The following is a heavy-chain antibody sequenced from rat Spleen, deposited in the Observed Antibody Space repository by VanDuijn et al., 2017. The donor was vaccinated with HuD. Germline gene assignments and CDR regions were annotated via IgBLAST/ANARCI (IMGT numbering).Heavy chain of an antibody. V-gene: IGHV2-63*01. Sequence: QVQLKESGPGLVQPSQTLSLTCTVSGFSLTSYNVHWVRQPPGKGLEWMGRMRYNGDTSYNSALKSRLSISRDTSKNQVFLKMSSLQTEDTATYYCARLPGPNWGQGVMVTVSS. D-gene: IGHD1-4*01. CDR1: GFSLTSYN. J-gene: IGHJ2*01. CDR2: MRYNGDT. CDR3: ARLPGPN.